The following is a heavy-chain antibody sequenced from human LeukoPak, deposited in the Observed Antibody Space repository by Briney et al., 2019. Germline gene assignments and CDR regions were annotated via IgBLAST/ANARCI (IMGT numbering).Heavy chain of an antibody. CDR2: ISSSSSYI. CDR3: ARSDIVVVPADY. CDR1: GFTFSSYS. D-gene: IGHD2-2*01. Sequence: GGSLRLSCAASGFTFSSYSMNWVRQAPGKGLEWVSSISSSSSYIYYADSVKGRFTISSDNAKNSLYLQMNSLRAEDTAVYYCARSDIVVVPADYWGQGTLVTVSS. J-gene: IGHJ4*02. V-gene: IGHV3-21*01.